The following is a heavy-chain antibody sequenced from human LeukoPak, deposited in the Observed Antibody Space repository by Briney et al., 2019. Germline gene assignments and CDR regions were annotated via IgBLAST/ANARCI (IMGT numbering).Heavy chain of an antibody. Sequence: ASVKVSCKASGYTFTSYGISWVRQAPGQGLEWMGWISAYNGNTNYAQKLQGRVTMTADTSTSTAYMELRSLRSDDTAVYYCARDSAQLLPADYWGQGTLVTVSS. CDR2: ISAYNGNT. CDR3: ARDSAQLLPADY. J-gene: IGHJ4*02. V-gene: IGHV1-18*01. D-gene: IGHD2-2*01. CDR1: GYTFTSYG.